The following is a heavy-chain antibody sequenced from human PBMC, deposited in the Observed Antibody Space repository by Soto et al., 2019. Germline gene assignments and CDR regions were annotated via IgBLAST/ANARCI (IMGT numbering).Heavy chain of an antibody. V-gene: IGHV2-26*01. CDR2: IFSNDGN. Sequence: QVTLKESGPVLVKPTEPLTLTCIVSGFSLRNARMGVSWIRQPPGKALEWLAHIFSNDGNSYSTSLKSRLTISKDTSKSQVVLIMTDMDPVDTATYYCARISYDSSGSPPYWGQGALVTVSS. J-gene: IGHJ4*02. D-gene: IGHD3-22*01. CDR1: GFSLRNARMG. CDR3: ARISYDSSGSPPY.